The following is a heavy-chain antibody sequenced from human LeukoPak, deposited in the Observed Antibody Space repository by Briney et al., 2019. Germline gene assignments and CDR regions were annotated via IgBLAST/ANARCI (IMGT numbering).Heavy chain of an antibody. J-gene: IGHJ4*02. D-gene: IGHD6-19*01. CDR1: GYSISSSYY. Sequence: SETLSLTCAVSGYSISSSYYWGWIRQPPGKGLEWIGSIYYSGSTYYNPSLKSRVTISVDTSKNQFSLKLSSVTAADTAVYYCARGPISSGWYYFDYWGQGTLVTVSS. V-gene: IGHV4-38-2*01. CDR3: ARGPISSGWYYFDY. CDR2: IYYSGST.